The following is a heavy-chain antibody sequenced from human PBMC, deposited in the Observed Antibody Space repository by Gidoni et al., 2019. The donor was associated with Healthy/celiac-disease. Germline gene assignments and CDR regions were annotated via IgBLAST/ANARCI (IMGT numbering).Heavy chain of an antibody. V-gene: IGHV3-23*01. J-gene: IGHJ6*03. CDR1: GFTFRSYA. Sequence: EVQLLESGGGLVQPGGSLRLACAASGFTFRSYAMRWVRQAPGKGLEWVSAISGSGGSTYYADSVKGRFTISRDNSKNTLYLQMNSLRAEDTAVYYCASPGYSSSWYYMDVGGKGTTVTVSS. D-gene: IGHD6-13*01. CDR3: ASPGYSSSWYYMDV. CDR2: ISGSGGST.